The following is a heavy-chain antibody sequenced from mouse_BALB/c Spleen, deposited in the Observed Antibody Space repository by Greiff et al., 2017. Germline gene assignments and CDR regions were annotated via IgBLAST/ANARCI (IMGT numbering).Heavy chain of an antibody. V-gene: IGHV14-4*02. CDR3: NAGELGLQAGLAY. J-gene: IGHJ3*01. Sequence: EVQLQQSGAELVRSGASVKLSCTASGFNIKDYYMHWVKQRPEQGLEWIGWIDPENGDTEYAPKFQGKATMTADTSSNTAYLQLSSLTSEDTAVYDCNAGELGLQAGLAYWGQGTLVTVSA. CDR2: IDPENGDT. CDR1: GFNIKDYY. D-gene: IGHD3-1*01.